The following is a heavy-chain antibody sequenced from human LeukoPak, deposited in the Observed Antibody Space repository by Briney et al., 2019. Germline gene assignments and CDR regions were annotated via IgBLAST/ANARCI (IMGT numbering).Heavy chain of an antibody. CDR3: AKKVKCSGGSCYTLFDY. Sequence: GGSLRLSCAASGFTFSSYAMSWVRQAPGKGLEWVSAISGSGGSTYYADSVKGRFTISRDNSKNTLYLQTNSLRAEDTAVYYCAKKVKCSGGSCYTLFDYWGQGTLVTVSS. CDR2: ISGSGGST. D-gene: IGHD2-15*01. V-gene: IGHV3-23*01. J-gene: IGHJ4*02. CDR1: GFTFSSYA.